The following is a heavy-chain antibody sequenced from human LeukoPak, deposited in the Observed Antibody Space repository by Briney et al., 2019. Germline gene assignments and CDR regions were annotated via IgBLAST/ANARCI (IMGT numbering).Heavy chain of an antibody. V-gene: IGHV4-31*03. CDR2: IYYSGST. CDR1: GGSISSGGYY. J-gene: IGHJ4*02. D-gene: IGHD4-17*01. Sequence: PSETLSLTCTVSGGSISSGGYYWSWIRQHPGKGLEWIGYIYYSGSTYYNPSLKSRVTLSVDTSKSQFSLKLSSVTAADTAVYYCARFWDGDYYFDYWGQGTLVTVSS. CDR3: ARFWDGDYYFDY.